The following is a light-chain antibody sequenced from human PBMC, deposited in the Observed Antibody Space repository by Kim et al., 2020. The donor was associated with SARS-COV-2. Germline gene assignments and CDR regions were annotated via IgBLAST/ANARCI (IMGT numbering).Light chain of an antibody. CDR3: QQSYSTPRT. CDR2: WAS. J-gene: IGKJ1*01. CDR1: QSVLYSSNNKNY. Sequence: ATINCKSSQSVLYSSNNKNYFAWYQQKPGQPPKLLIHWASTRASGVPDRFTGSGSGTDFTLTISSLQAEDVAVYYCQQSYSTPRTFGQGTKVDIK. V-gene: IGKV4-1*01.